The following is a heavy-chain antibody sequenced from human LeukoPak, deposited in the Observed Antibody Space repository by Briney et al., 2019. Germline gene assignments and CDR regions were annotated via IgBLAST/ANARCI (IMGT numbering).Heavy chain of an antibody. CDR3: ARETGYYDSSGYGYLGPYFDY. Sequence: ASVKVSCKASGYTFTGYYMHWVRQAPGQGLEWTGWINPNSGGTNYAQKFQGRVTMTRDTSISTAYMELSRLRSDDTAVYYCARETGYYDSSGYGYLGPYFDYWGQGTLVTVSS. J-gene: IGHJ4*02. V-gene: IGHV1-2*02. CDR2: INPNSGGT. CDR1: GYTFTGYY. D-gene: IGHD3-22*01.